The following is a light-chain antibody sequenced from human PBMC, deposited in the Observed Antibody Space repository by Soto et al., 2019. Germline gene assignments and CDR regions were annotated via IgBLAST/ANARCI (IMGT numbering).Light chain of an antibody. J-gene: IGLJ1*01. Sequence: QSVLTQPASVSGSPGQSITICCTGTSTDLGGYNYVSWYQHHPGKAPKLMIYQVSNRPSGVSNRFSGSKSGNTASLTISGLQAEDEADYYCCSYTSSSPYVFGTGTKVTVL. CDR3: CSYTSSSPYV. CDR1: STDLGGYNY. CDR2: QVS. V-gene: IGLV2-14*01.